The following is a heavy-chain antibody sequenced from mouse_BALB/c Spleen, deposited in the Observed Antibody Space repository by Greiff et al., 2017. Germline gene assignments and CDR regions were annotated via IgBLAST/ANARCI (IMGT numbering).Heavy chain of an antibody. CDR1: GFSLTDYG. CDR2: IWGGGST. J-gene: IGHJ1*01. CDR3: AKHGDYGSSFHWYFDV. D-gene: IGHD1-1*01. V-gene: IGHV2-6-5*01. Sequence: VQRVESGPGLVAPSQSLSITCTVSGFSLTDYGVSWIRQPPGKGLEWLGVIWGGGSTYYNSALKSRLSISKDNSKSQVFLKMNSLQTDDTAMYYCAKHGDYGSSFHWYFDVWGAGTTVTVSS.